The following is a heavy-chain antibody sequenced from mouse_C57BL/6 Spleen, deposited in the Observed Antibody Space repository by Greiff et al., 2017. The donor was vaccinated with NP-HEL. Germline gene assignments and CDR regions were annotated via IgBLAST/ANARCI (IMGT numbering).Heavy chain of an antibody. V-gene: IGHV1-50*01. Sequence: QVQLQQPGAELVKPGASVKLSCKASGYTFTSYWMQWVKQRPGQGLEWIGEIDPSDSYTNYNQKFKGKATLTVDTSSSTAYMQLSSLTSEDSAVYYCARRLTGKNYFDYWGQGTTLTVSS. D-gene: IGHD4-1*01. CDR2: IDPSDSYT. CDR1: GYTFTSYW. J-gene: IGHJ2*01. CDR3: ARRLTGKNYFDY.